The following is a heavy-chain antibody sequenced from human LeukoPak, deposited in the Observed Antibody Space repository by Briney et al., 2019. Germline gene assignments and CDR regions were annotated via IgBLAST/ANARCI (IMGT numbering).Heavy chain of an antibody. V-gene: IGHV1-24*01. J-gene: IGHJ4*02. CDR2: FDPEDGET. CDR3: ATGPYDFWSGYTFDY. D-gene: IGHD3-3*01. CDR1: GNTLTELS. Sequence: GASVKVSCKVSGNTLTELSMHWVRQAPGKGLEWMGGFDPEDGETIYAQKFQGRVTMTEETSTDTAYMELSSLKSEDTAVYYCATGPYDFWSGYTFDYWGQGTLVTVSS.